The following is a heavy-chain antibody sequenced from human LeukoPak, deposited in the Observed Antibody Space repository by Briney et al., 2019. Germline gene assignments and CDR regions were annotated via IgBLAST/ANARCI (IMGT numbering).Heavy chain of an antibody. CDR1: GFTLSWYD. CDR3: ARGAYGGDNWHFDL. D-gene: IGHD2-21*01. V-gene: IGHV3-13*01. CDR2: FGTAGDR. Sequence: GGSLRLSCAASGFTLSWYDIHWVRQPPGKGLEWVAGFGTAGDRYYLASVKGRFTISREDARNVFYQQLNSLRAGDTAVYYCARGAYGGDNWHFDLWGRGTLVTVSS. J-gene: IGHJ2*01.